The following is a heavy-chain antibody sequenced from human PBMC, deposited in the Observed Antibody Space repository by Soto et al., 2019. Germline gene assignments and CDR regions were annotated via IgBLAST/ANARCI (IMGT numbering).Heavy chain of an antibody. CDR2: ISAYNGNT. J-gene: IGHJ6*02. V-gene: IGHV1-18*01. CDR3: ARGRNPSPGYDIFSGLMDV. CDR1: GYTFTSYG. D-gene: IGHD3-9*01. Sequence: ASVKVSCKASGYTFTSYGISWVRQAPGQGLEWMGWISAYNGNTNYAQKLQGRVTMTTDTSTSKEYMELRSLRSDDTAVYYCARGRNPSPGYDIFSGLMDVWGQGTTVTVSS.